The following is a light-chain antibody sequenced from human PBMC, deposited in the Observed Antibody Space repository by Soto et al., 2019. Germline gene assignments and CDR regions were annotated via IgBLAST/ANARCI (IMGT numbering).Light chain of an antibody. CDR2: GAS. J-gene: IGKJ4*01. CDR1: QSIFTN. CDR3: QQYSNWPLS. Sequence: EIVMTQSPATLTVSPGERATLSCRASQSIFTNLAWYQQKPGQAPRLLIHGASSRATGIPARFSGSGSRTDFTLSISSLQSEDFGVYYCQQYSNWPLSFGGGTKVEIK. V-gene: IGKV3-15*01.